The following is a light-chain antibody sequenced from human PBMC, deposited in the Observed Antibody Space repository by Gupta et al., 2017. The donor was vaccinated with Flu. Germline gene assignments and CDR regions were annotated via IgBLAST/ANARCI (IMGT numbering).Light chain of an antibody. CDR3: QQSYSTPHT. CDR2: GAS. V-gene: IGKV1-39*01. CDR1: QSISSY. Sequence: PSSLSASVGDRVTITCRASQSISSYLNWYRQKPGKAPKLLIYGASSLQSGVPSRFSGGGSGTDFTLTITSLQPEDFATYYCQQSYSTPHTFGQGTELEIK. J-gene: IGKJ2*01.